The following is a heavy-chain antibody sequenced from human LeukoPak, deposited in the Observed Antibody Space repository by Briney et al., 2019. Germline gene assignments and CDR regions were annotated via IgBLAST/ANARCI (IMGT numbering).Heavy chain of an antibody. CDR3: TSYNTRDAFHI. Sequence: GGSLRLSCAVSGFTVNYAWMSWVRQAPGKGLEWVGRIKSKTDGGTTDYAAPVKGRFTISRDDSKNTLYLEMNSLKTEDTAVYYCTSYNTRDAFHIWGRGTMVTVSS. V-gene: IGHV3-15*01. CDR2: IKSKTDGGTT. D-gene: IGHD1-14*01. J-gene: IGHJ3*02. CDR1: GFTVNYAW.